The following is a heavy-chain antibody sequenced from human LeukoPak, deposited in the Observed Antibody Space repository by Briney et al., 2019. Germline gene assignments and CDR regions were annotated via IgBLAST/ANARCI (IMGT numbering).Heavy chain of an antibody. Sequence: ASVKVSCKASGYIFIGYYIHWVRQAPGHGLEWMGWNNPYSGDTNYAQKFQGRVTMTRDTSISTAHMELTRLISDDTAVYYCAKVAGTTPNHYYYYMDVWGRGTTVTVSS. J-gene: IGHJ6*03. CDR1: GYIFIGYY. CDR3: AKVAGTTPNHYYYYMDV. V-gene: IGHV1-2*02. D-gene: IGHD1-1*01. CDR2: NNPYSGDT.